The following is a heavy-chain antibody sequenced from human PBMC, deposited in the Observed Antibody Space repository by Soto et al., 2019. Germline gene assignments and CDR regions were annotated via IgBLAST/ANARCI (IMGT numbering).Heavy chain of an antibody. CDR3: AADSSRGFLDY. D-gene: IGHD3-22*01. V-gene: IGHV5-51*01. CDR2: IYPGDSDT. CDR1: GFTFSGFA. Sequence: GPLRLSCAASGFTFSGFAMHWVSQMPGKGLEWMGIIYPGDSDTRYSPSFQGQVTISADKSISTAYLQWSSLKASDTAMYYCAADSSRGFLDYWGQGTLVTVSS. J-gene: IGHJ4*02.